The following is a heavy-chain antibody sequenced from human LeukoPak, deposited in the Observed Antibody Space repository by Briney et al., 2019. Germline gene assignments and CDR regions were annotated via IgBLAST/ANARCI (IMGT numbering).Heavy chain of an antibody. J-gene: IGHJ4*02. CDR3: ASAYCTTTYCYIDY. CDR1: GGSISSGGYY. V-gene: IGHV4-31*03. Sequence: KASQTLSLTCTVSGGSISSGGYYWNWIRQHPGKGLEWIGYICYSGSTCYNPSPQSRVTISVDTSKNQFSLKLRSVTAADTAVYYCASAYCTTTYCYIDYWGQGTLVTVSS. D-gene: IGHD2-2*02. CDR2: ICYSGST.